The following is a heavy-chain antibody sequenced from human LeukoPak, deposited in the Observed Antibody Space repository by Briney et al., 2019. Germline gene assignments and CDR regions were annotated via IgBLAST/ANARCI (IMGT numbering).Heavy chain of an antibody. D-gene: IGHD3-9*01. CDR1: GGSFSGYY. CDR2: INHSGST. J-gene: IGHJ6*03. CDR3: ARRGRYFDWFAGTPRNYYYYYMDV. Sequence: PSETLSLTCAVYGGSFSGYYWSWIRQPPGKGVEWIGEINHSGSTNYNPSLKSRVTISVDTSKNQFSLKLSSVTAADTAVYYCARRGRYFDWFAGTPRNYYYYYMDVWGKGTTVTISS. V-gene: IGHV4-34*01.